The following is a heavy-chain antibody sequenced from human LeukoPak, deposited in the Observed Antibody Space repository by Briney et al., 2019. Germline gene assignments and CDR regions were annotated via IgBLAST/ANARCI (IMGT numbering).Heavy chain of an antibody. V-gene: IGHV3-48*04. CDR2: ISSSGSTI. CDR3: ARDAIAVANPFDY. CDR1: GVMFSSHG. D-gene: IGHD6-19*01. J-gene: IGHJ4*02. Sequence: GGSLRLSCAASGVMFSSHGMNWVRQAPGKGLEWVSYISSSGSTIYYADSVRGRFTISRDNAKNSLYLQMNSLRAEDTAVYYCARDAIAVANPFDYWGQGALVTVSS.